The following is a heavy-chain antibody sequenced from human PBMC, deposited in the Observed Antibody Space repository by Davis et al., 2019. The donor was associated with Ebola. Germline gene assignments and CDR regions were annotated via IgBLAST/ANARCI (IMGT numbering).Heavy chain of an antibody. CDR3: ARALHDEVLDY. J-gene: IGHJ4*02. Sequence: GESLKISCSGSGFNFTRYSMNWVRQAPGKGLEWLSYMSSSGSSIEYADSVKGRFTISRDNSENVLYLQMDSLRPDDTAIYFCARALHDEVLDYWGQGTPVTVSS. D-gene: IGHD1-1*01. CDR1: GFNFTRYS. V-gene: IGHV3-48*01. CDR2: MSSSGSSI.